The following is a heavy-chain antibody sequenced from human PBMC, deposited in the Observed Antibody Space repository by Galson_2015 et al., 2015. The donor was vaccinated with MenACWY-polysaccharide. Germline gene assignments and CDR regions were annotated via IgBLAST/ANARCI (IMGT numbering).Heavy chain of an antibody. CDR2: ISGNSAYI. V-gene: IGHV3-21*01. D-gene: IGHD1/OR15-1a*01. Sequence: SLRLSCAASGFTFDTYSLIWVRQAPGQGLQWVSAISGNSAYIYYAGSVKGRFTISRDNAKNSLYLQMNSLRAEDTAIYYCASRTRFRTGSGPEDYWGQGTLVTVSS. CDR3: ASRTRFRTGSGPEDY. CDR1: GFTFDTYS. J-gene: IGHJ4*02.